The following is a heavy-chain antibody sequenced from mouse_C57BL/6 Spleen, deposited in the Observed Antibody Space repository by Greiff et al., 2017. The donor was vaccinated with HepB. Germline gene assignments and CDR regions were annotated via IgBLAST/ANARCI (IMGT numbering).Heavy chain of an antibody. J-gene: IGHJ4*01. CDR1: GFTFSSYT. V-gene: IGHV5-9*01. CDR3: ARQKGTGTWGYAIEY. D-gene: IGHD4-1*01. Sequence: EVKVVESGGGLVKPGGSLKLSCATSGFTFSSYTMSWVRQTPEKRLEWVATISGGGGNTYSPDSVKGRFTISRENAKNTLYLQMSSLRSEDTALYYWARQKGTGTWGYAIEYCGQGTSVTVSS. CDR2: ISGGGGNT.